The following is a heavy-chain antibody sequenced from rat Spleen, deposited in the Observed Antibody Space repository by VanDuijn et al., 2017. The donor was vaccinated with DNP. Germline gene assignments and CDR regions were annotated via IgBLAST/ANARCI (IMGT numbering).Heavy chain of an antibody. J-gene: IGHJ2*01. Sequence: EVQLVESGGGLVQPGRSLRLSCAASGFSFSDYDMAWVRQAPKKGLEWVATISTSGSRTYYPDSVKGRFTISRDNAKSSLYLQMNSLKSEDTATYYCARARSGGSAMDAWGHGVMVTVSS. V-gene: IGHV5-7*01. CDR1: GFSFSDYD. CDR3: ARARSGGSAMDA. CDR2: ISTSGSRT. D-gene: IGHD1-3*01.